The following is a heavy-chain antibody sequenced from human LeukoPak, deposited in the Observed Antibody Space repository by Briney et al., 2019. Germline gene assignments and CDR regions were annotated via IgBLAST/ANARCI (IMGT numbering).Heavy chain of an antibody. Sequence: SETLSLTCAAYGGSFSGYYWSWIRQPPGKGLEWIGEINHSGSTNYNPSLKSRVTISVDTSKNQFSLKLSSVTAADTAVYYCARGPQTSIAAAGWGYAFDIWGQGTMVTVSS. D-gene: IGHD6-13*01. CDR3: ARGPQTSIAAAGWGYAFDI. J-gene: IGHJ3*02. V-gene: IGHV4-34*01. CDR2: INHSGST. CDR1: GGSFSGYY.